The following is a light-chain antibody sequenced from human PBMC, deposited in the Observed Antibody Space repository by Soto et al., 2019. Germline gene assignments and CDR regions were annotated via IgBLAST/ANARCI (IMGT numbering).Light chain of an antibody. CDR1: QSISSY. CDR2: AAS. V-gene: IGKV1-39*01. Sequence: DIQMTQSPSSLSASVGDRVTITCRASQSISSYLNWYQQKPGKAPKLLIYAASSLQSGVPSRFSGSGSGTDFTLTISSLQPEDFATYYCQKYSSARWTFGQGTKLDIK. J-gene: IGKJ1*01. CDR3: QKYSSARWT.